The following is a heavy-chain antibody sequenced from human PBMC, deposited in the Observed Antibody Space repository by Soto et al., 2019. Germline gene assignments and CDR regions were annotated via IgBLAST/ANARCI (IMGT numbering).Heavy chain of an antibody. J-gene: IGHJ4*02. CDR3: ARDSVRHYYDSSGYHYFDY. Sequence: SETLSLTCAVSGYSISSGYYWGWIRQPPGKGLEWIGSIYHSGSTYYNPSLKSRVTISVDTSKNQFSLKLSSVTAADTAVYYCARDSVRHYYDSSGYHYFDYWGQGTLVTVYS. CDR2: IYHSGST. D-gene: IGHD3-22*01. V-gene: IGHV4-38-2*02. CDR1: GYSISSGYY.